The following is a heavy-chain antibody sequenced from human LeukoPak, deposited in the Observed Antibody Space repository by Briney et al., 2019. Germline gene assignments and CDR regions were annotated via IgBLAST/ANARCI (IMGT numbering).Heavy chain of an antibody. CDR2: ISSSSKYI. V-gene: IGHV3-21*01. CDR1: GFTFSSYS. Sequence: GGSLRLSCAASGFTFSSYSMNWVRQAPGKGLEWVSSISSSSKYIYYADSVKGRFTISRDSAKNSLYLQVNSLRAEDTAVYYCARGGSLAVAPHQYYFDYWGQGTLVTVSS. J-gene: IGHJ4*02. D-gene: IGHD6-19*01. CDR3: ARGGSLAVAPHQYYFDY.